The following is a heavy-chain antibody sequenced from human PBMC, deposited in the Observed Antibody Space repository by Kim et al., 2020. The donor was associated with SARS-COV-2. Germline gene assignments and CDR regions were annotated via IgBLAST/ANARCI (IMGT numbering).Heavy chain of an antibody. CDR1: GFKFSIYA. D-gene: IGHD3-9*01. V-gene: IGHV3-23*01. Sequence: GGSLRLSCTPSGFKFSIYAMSWVRQAPGKGLEWLSTIGGGEGEIYYADSVKGRFTISRDDSKNVLFLQMNSLRVDDTATYYCARDSVDHNGRYDWFDPWGQGTLVTVSS. J-gene: IGHJ5*02. CDR3: ARDSVDHNGRYDWFDP. CDR2: IGGGEGEI.